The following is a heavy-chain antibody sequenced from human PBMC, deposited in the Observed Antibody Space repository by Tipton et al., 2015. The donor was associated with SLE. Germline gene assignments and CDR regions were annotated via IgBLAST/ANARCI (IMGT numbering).Heavy chain of an antibody. J-gene: IGHJ4*02. D-gene: IGHD3-3*01. CDR3: ARAFYDFWTGYPL. Sequence: GLVKPSETLSLTCAVYGGSFSGYYWSWIRQPPGKGLEWIGRIYTSGSSTYNPSLKSRVTISLDRSKNQFSLKLTSVTAADTAVYFCARAFYDFWTGYPLWCQGALVTVSS. V-gene: IGHV4-59*10. CDR2: IYTSGSS. CDR1: GGSFSGYY.